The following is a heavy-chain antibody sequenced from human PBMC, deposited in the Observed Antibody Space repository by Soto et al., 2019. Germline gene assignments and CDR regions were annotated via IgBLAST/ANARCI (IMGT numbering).Heavy chain of an antibody. V-gene: IGHV1-69*12. CDR3: AREWSGNSPFGYFDY. D-gene: IGHD3-3*01. CDR1: GGTFSSYA. J-gene: IGHJ4*02. Sequence: QVQLVQSGAEVKKPGSSVKVSCKASGGTFSSYAISWVRQAPGQGLEWMGGIIPIFGTANYAQKFQGRVTITADESTSTAYMELSSLRSEDMAVYYCAREWSGNSPFGYFDYWGQGTLVTVSS. CDR2: IIPIFGTA.